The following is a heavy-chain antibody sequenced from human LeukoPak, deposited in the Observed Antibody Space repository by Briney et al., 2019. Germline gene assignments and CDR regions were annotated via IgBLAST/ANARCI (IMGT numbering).Heavy chain of an antibody. CDR1: GFTVSSNY. D-gene: IGHD3-22*01. CDR3: ARVGSIDSSGYYLGQYYYYGMDV. Sequence: GGSLRLSCAASGFTVSSNYMTWVRQAPGKGLVWVSRINSDGSSTSYADSVKGRFTISRDNAKNTLYLQMNSLRAEDTAVYYCARVGSIDSSGYYLGQYYYYGMDVWGQGTAVTVSS. J-gene: IGHJ6*02. CDR2: INSDGSST. V-gene: IGHV3-74*01.